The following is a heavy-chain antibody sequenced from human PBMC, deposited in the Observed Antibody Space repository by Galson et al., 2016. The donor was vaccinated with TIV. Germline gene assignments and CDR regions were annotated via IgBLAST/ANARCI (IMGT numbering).Heavy chain of an antibody. CDR3: ARGHYYDSSGYSFDF. V-gene: IGHV1-8*01. J-gene: IGHJ4*02. D-gene: IGHD3-22*01. CDR1: GYTFTRFD. Sequence: SVKVSCKASGYTFTRFDISWIRQAPGQGLEWMGWMSPSNGNTGYAQKFRGRITMTRNPSTTTVYMELSGRTSEDTAVYYCARGHYYDSSGYSFDFWGQGNLVTVSS. CDR2: MSPSNGNT.